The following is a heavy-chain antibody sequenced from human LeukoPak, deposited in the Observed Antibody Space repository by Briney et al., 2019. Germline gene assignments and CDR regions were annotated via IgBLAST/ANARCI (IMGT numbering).Heavy chain of an antibody. D-gene: IGHD2-8*01. V-gene: IGHV6-1*01. J-gene: IGHJ5*02. CDR1: GDSVSSNSAA. Sequence: SQTLSLTCAISGDSVSSNSAAWNWIRQSPSRGLEWLGRTYYRSKWYNDYAVSVKSRITINPDTSKNQFSLQLNSVTPEDTAVYYCARDTSVLHCTNGVCYSFDPWGQGTLVTVSS. CDR3: ARDTSVLHCTNGVCYSFDP. CDR2: TYYRSKWYN.